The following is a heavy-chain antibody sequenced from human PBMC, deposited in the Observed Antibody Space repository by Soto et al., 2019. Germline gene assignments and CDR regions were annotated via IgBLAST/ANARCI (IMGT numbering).Heavy chain of an antibody. Sequence: QVQLQESGPGLVKPSQTLSLTCTVSGGSISSGGYYWSWIRQHPGKGLEWFGYIYYSGSTYYNPSLKSRVTRSVDTSKHPFSRTHSSVTAADPPVYYCARAGGPFSWGQGTLVTVSS. V-gene: IGHV4-31*03. J-gene: IGHJ4*02. CDR2: IYYSGST. CDR3: ARAGGPFS. CDR1: GGSISSGGYY.